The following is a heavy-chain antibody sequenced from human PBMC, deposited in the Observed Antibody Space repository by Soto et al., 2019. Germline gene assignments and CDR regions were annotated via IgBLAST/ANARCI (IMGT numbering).Heavy chain of an antibody. D-gene: IGHD3-22*01. CDR2: IIPIVGTA. CDR1: GGTFSSYA. V-gene: IGHV1-69*13. Sequence: ASVKVSCKASGGTFSSYAISWVRQAPGQGLEWMGGIIPIVGTANYAQKFQGRVTITADESTSTAYMELSSLRSEDTAVYYCAIGPYVSSGYYYGSSSYFDYWGQGTLVTVSS. CDR3: AIGPYVSSGYYYGSSSYFDY. J-gene: IGHJ4*02.